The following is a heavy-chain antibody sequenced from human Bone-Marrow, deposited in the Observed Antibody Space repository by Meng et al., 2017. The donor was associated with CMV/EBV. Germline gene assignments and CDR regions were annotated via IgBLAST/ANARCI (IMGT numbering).Heavy chain of an antibody. CDR3: ARRSLLRYSSWYFDL. Sequence: VQLQVWGPGMMKPSATRLLTWSVSGGSISCCYWSWIRQPGGKGLEWIGRSDTSGSTNYNPSLKSRVTMSVDTSKNKFSLKLSSVTAADTAVYYCARRSLLRYSSWYFDLWGRGTLVTVSS. D-gene: IGHD3-9*01. V-gene: IGHV4-4*07. CDR2: SDTSGST. J-gene: IGHJ2*01. CDR1: GGSISCCY.